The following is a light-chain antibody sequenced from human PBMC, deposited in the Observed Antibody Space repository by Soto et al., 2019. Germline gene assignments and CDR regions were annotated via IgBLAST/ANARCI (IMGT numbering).Light chain of an antibody. V-gene: IGKV3-15*01. Sequence: EVVMTQSPATLSVSPGERATLSCRASQSVSSNLAWYQQKPGQAPRLLIYGASTRATGIPARFSGSGSGTEFTLTISSLQSEDFAVYYCQQYNNWPYTLGQGTELEIK. CDR2: GAS. CDR1: QSVSSN. J-gene: IGKJ2*01. CDR3: QQYNNWPYT.